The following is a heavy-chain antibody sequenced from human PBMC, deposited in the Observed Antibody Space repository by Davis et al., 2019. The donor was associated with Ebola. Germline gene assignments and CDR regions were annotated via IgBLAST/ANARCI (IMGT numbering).Heavy chain of an antibody. J-gene: IGHJ5*02. CDR3: ARDLLNYYDSSGSWFDP. D-gene: IGHD3-22*01. V-gene: IGHV1-18*04. CDR2: ISAYNGNT. Sequence: ASVKVSCKASGYTFTSYYMHWVRQAPGQGLEWMGWISAYNGNTNYAQKLQGRVTMTTDTSTSTAYMELRSLRSDDTAVYYCARDLLNYYDSSGSWFDPWGQGTLVTVSS. CDR1: GYTFTSYY.